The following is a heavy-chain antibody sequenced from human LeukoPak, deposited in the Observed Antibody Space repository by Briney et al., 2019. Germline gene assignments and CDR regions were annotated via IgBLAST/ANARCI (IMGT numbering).Heavy chain of an antibody. CDR2: IYYSGST. J-gene: IGHJ3*02. CDR1: GGSISSYY. D-gene: IGHD3-16*01. Sequence: PSQTLSLTCTVSGGSISSYYWSWIRQPPGKGLEWIWYIYYSGSTNYNPSLKSRVTISVDTSKNQFSLKLSSVTAADTAVYYCARGWGGSFYAFDIWGQGTMVTVSS. CDR3: ARGWGGSFYAFDI. V-gene: IGHV4-59*01.